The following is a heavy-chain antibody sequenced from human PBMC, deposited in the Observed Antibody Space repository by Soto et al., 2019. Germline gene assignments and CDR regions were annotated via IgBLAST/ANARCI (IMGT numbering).Heavy chain of an antibody. CDR2: IYPNIGDT. V-gene: IGHV1-2*02. J-gene: IGHJ4*02. CDR3: ARGATLYEH. CDR1: GYRFNLYY. D-gene: IGHD2-8*01. Sequence: QVHLVQSGAAVRKPGASVKVSCRASGYRFNLYYMHWVRQDHGDGLERMGWIYPNIGDTHSAQRFQGRVNITSDTSISTDYMELRSQTSDDTAIYYCARGATLYEHWCQGTLVSV.